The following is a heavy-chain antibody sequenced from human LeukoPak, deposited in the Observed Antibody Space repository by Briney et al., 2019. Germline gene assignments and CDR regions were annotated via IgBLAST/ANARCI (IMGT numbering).Heavy chain of an antibody. Sequence: GGSLRLSCAASGFTFSNAWMSWVRQAPGKGLEWVGRIKSKTDGGTTDYAAPVKGRFTISRDDSKNTLYLQMNSLRAEDTAVYYCARSYYYDSSHTVDYWGQGTLVTVSS. CDR3: ARSYYYDSSHTVDY. J-gene: IGHJ4*02. V-gene: IGHV3-15*01. CDR2: IKSKTDGGTT. D-gene: IGHD3-22*01. CDR1: GFTFSNAW.